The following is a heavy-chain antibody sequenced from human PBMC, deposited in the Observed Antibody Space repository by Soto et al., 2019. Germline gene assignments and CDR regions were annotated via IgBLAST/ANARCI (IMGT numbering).Heavy chain of an antibody. Sequence: PSETLSLTCTVSGGSISRYYWSWIRQPPGKRLEWIGYIYYSGSTIYNPSLKSRLTISLDTSENQFSLKLTSVTAADTAVYYCGRGRGTYPASGELEGGYHLAYWGRGTQDTVSS. J-gene: IGHJ4*02. CDR2: IYYSGST. D-gene: IGHD7-27*01. V-gene: IGHV4-59*01. CDR3: GRGRGTYPASGELEGGYHLAY. CDR1: GGSISRYY.